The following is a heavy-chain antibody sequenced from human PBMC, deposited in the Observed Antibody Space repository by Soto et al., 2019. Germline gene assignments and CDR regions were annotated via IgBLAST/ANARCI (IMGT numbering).Heavy chain of an antibody. Sequence: GASVKVSCKASGYTFTSYGISWVRQAPGKGLEWMGWISAYNGNTNYAQKLQGGVTMTTDTSTSTAYMELRSLRSDDTAVYYCARDDCSSTSCYEVWFDPWGQGTLVTVSS. CDR1: GYTFTSYG. D-gene: IGHD2-2*01. J-gene: IGHJ5*02. CDR3: ARDDCSSTSCYEVWFDP. V-gene: IGHV1-18*01. CDR2: ISAYNGNT.